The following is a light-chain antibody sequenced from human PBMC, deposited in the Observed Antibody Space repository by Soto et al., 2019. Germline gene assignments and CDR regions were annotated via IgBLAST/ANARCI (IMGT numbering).Light chain of an antibody. J-gene: IGLJ1*01. V-gene: IGLV1-40*01. CDR1: GSNIGAPYD. Sequence: QSVLTQPPSLSGAPGQRVTISCTGSGSNIGAPYDVHWYQHLPGTAPKLLIYGSTNRPSGVPGRFSGSKSGTSASLAITGLQAEDEADYYCQSYDISLSGYCFGAGTTLTVL. CDR2: GST. CDR3: QSYDISLSGYC.